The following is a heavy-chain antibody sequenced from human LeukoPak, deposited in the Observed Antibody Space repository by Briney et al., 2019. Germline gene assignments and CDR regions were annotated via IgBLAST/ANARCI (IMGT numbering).Heavy chain of an antibody. V-gene: IGHV3-23*01. J-gene: IGHJ3*01. Sequence: HSGGSLRLSCVASGFNFKNFAMSWVRQAPGKGLEWLSAVSRSGGSTYYAGSVKGRFTISRDNSKNTLFVQLNSLTVDDTAVYYCAKARTESAGTHDAFDSWGQGTVVAVSS. CDR1: GFNFKNFA. D-gene: IGHD6-13*01. CDR3: AKARTESAGTHDAFDS. CDR2: VSRSGGST.